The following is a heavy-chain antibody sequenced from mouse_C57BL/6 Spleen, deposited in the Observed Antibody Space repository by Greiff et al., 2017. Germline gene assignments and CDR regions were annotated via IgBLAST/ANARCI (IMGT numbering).Heavy chain of an antibody. Sequence: EVKLVESEGGLVQPGSSMKLSCTASGFTFSDYYMAWVRQVPEKGLEWVANINYDGSSTYYLDSLKSRFIISRDNAKNILYLQMSSLKSEDTATXYCARGGYYVDYWGQGTTLTVSS. CDR3: ARGGYYVDY. CDR1: GFTFSDYY. V-gene: IGHV5-16*01. J-gene: IGHJ2*01. CDR2: INYDGSST.